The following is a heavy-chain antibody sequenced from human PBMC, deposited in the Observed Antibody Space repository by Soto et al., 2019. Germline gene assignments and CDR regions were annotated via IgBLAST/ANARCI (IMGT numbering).Heavy chain of an antibody. D-gene: IGHD2-2*01. CDR1: GYXFTSYS. V-gene: IGHV5-10-1*01. J-gene: IGHJ6*02. Sequence: PGESLXISCKGSGYXFTSYSITWVRQMPGKGLEWMGRIRPSDSYTNYSPSFQGHVTISADKSITTAYLQWSSLKASDTAMYFCAIIVVVPAASYYGMDVWGQGTTVTVSS. CDR3: AIIVVVPAASYYGMDV. CDR2: IRPSDSYT.